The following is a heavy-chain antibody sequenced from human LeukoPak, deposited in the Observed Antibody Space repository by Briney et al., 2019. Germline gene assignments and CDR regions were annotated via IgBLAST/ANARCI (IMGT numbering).Heavy chain of an antibody. CDR1: GYTLTAYY. V-gene: IGHV1-2*06. Sequence: ASVQVSCKASGYTLTAYYIYWVRQAPGQGLEWMGRINPNSGGTDYAQNFQGRATMTRDTSISTAYMELSRLRSDDTAVYYCARGYCSGGTCYLVEDWLDPWGQGTLVTVSS. CDR3: ARGYCSGGTCYLVEDWLDP. D-gene: IGHD2-15*01. J-gene: IGHJ5*02. CDR2: INPNSGGT.